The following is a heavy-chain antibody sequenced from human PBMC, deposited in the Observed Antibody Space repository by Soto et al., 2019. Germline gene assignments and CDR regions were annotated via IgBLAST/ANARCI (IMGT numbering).Heavy chain of an antibody. V-gene: IGHV4-39*01. CDR3: ARHGSN. CDR1: GVSISNSSYY. J-gene: IGHJ4*02. CDR2: IYYSGIT. Sequence: SETLSLTCTVSGVSISNSSYYWGWIRRPPGKGLEWIGTIYYSGITYYNPSLKSRVTISVDTSKNQFSLKLTSVTAADTAVYYCARHGSNWGQGALVTVSS.